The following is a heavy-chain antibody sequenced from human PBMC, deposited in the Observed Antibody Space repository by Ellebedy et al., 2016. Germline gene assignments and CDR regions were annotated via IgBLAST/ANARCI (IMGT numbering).Heavy chain of an antibody. J-gene: IGHJ4*02. CDR3: ARGHGAVRVVIDY. D-gene: IGHD2-21*01. Sequence: GESLKISCKGSGFSFTSYWIGWVRQMPGKGLEWVGIIYPDDSDTRYSPSFQGQVTISADKSISTAYLQWSSLKASDTAMYYCARGHGAVRVVIDYWGQGTLVTVSS. V-gene: IGHV5-51*01. CDR1: GFSFTSYW. CDR2: IYPDDSDT.